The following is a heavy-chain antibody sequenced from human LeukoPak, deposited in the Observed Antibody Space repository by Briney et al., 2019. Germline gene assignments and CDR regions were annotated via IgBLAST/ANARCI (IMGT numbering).Heavy chain of an antibody. CDR3: TRWTSIFSGMDV. V-gene: IGHV3-49*03. Sequence: GGSLRLSCAASGFDFAEFAMAWIRQAPGKGLEWVGFVRSKAYGGTPEYAAFVKDRFTISKDDFKGIAYLQMNSLKIDDTAVYYCTRWTSIFSGMDVWGQGTTVTVSS. CDR2: VRSKAYGGTP. CDR1: GFDFAEFA. J-gene: IGHJ6*02. D-gene: IGHD3-3*01.